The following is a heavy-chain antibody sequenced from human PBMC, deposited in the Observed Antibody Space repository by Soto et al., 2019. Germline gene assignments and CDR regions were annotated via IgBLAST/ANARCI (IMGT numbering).Heavy chain of an antibody. Sequence: ASLKVSCKASGFTFTSYAMHWVRQAPGQRLEWMGWINAGNGNTKYSQKLQGRVTMTTDTSTSTAYMELRSLRSDDTAVYYCARDRFYRIAAAAGNIPINYWRQGTLVTVSS. CDR1: GFTFTSYA. J-gene: IGHJ4*02. CDR3: ARDRFYRIAAAAGNIPINY. CDR2: INAGNGNT. V-gene: IGHV1-3*01. D-gene: IGHD6-13*01.